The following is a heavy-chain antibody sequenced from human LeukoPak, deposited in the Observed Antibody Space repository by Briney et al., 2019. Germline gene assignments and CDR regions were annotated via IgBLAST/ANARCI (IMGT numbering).Heavy chain of an antibody. V-gene: IGHV3-11*01. CDR1: GFTFSDYY. CDR3: ARAEMSQPDYVDY. Sequence: GGSLRLSCAASGFTFSDYYMSWIRQAPGKGLEWVSYISSSGSTIYYADSVKGRFTISRDNAKNSLYLQMNSLRAEDTAVYYCARAEMSQPDYVDYWGQGTLVTVSS. CDR2: ISSSGSTI. J-gene: IGHJ4*02. D-gene: IGHD5-24*01.